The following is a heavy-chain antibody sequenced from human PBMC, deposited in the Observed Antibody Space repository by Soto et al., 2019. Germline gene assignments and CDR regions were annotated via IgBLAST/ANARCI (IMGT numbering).Heavy chain of an antibody. Sequence: GESLKISCKVSRYSYINYWIGWLRQVPGKGLEWMGIIYLGDSDTRYSPSFQGHVTISADKSISTAYLQWSSLKASDTAMYYCARLSGSYSDYWGQGTPVTSPQ. V-gene: IGHV5-51*01. CDR1: RYSYINYW. CDR2: IYLGDSDT. J-gene: IGHJ4*02. D-gene: IGHD3-10*01. CDR3: ARLSGSYSDY.